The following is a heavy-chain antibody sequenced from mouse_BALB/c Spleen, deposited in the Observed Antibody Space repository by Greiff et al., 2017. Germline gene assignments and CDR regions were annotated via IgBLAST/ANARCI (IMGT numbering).Heavy chain of an antibody. D-gene: IGHD2-1*01. V-gene: IGHV1S81*02. Sequence: VQLQQSGAELVKPGASVKLSCKASGYTFTSYYMYWVKQRPGQGLEWMGEINPSNGGTNFNEKFKSKATLTVDKSSSTAYMQLSSLTSEDSAVYYCTRRGDYYGNYDWYFDVWGAGTTVTVSS. CDR2: INPSNGGT. CDR1: GYTFTSYY. CDR3: TRRGDYYGNYDWYFDV. J-gene: IGHJ1*01.